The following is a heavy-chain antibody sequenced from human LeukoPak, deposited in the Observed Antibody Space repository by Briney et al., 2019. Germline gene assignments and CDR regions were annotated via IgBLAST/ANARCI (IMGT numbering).Heavy chain of an antibody. J-gene: IGHJ6*02. CDR2: IIPIFGTA. CDR1: GGTFSSYA. D-gene: IGHD5-12*01. Sequence: SVKVSCKASGGTFSSYAISWVRQAPGQGLEWMGGIIPIFGTANYAQKFQGRVTITTDTSTSTAYMELRSLRSDDTAVYYCARDVGEYSGYATFYYYYGMDVWGQGTTVTVSS. CDR3: ARDVGEYSGYATFYYYYGMDV. V-gene: IGHV1-69*05.